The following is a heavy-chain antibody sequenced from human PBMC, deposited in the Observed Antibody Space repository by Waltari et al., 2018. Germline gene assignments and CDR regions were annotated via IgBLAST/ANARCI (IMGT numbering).Heavy chain of an antibody. D-gene: IGHD2-8*02. J-gene: IGHJ6*02. CDR2: IIPIFGKA. Sequence: QVQLVQSGAEVKKPGSSVKVSCKASGGTFSSYAISWVRQAPGQGREWMGGIIPIFGKANYAQKFQGRVTITTDESTSTAYMELSSLRSEDTAVYYCARGCTGGYCYGMDVWGGQGTTITVSS. CDR3: ARGCTGGYCYGMDV. V-gene: IGHV1-69*05. CDR1: GGTFSSYA.